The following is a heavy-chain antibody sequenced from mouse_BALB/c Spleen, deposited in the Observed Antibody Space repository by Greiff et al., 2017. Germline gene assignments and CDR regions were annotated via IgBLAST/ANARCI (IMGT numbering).Heavy chain of an antibody. D-gene: IGHD2-1*01. CDR1: GFNIKDTY. CDR3: ARGYYGNPYYFDY. V-gene: IGHV14-3*02. J-gene: IGHJ2*01. CDR2: IDPANGNT. Sequence: EVHLVESGAELVKPGASVKLSCTASGFNIKDTYMHWVKQRPEQGLEWIGRIDPANGNTKYDPKFQGKATITADTSSNTAYLQLSSLTSEDTAVYYCARGYYGNPYYFDYWGQGTTLTVSS.